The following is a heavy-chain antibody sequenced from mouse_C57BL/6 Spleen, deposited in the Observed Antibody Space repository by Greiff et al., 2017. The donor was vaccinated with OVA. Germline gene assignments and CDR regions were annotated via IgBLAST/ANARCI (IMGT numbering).Heavy chain of an antibody. CDR1: GFSLTSYA. Sequence: QVQLKESGPGLVAPSQRLSITCTVSGFSLTSYAISWVRQPPGKGLEWLGVIWTGGGTNYNSALKSRLSISKDNSKSQVFLKMNSLQTDDTARYYCARNFSPQLRLRGIDYWGQGTTLTVSS. CDR3: ARNFSPQLRLRGIDY. V-gene: IGHV2-9-1*01. CDR2: IWTGGGT. J-gene: IGHJ2*01. D-gene: IGHD3-2*02.